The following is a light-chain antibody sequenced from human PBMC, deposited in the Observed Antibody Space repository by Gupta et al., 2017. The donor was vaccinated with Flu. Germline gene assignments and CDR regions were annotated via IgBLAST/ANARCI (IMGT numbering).Light chain of an antibody. CDR2: LNSDGSH. V-gene: IGLV4-69*01. J-gene: IGLJ3*02. Sequence: QLVLTPSPSASASLGASVKLTCTLSSGHSRYAIAWHQQQPEKGPRYLMKLNSDGSHSKGDGIPDRFSGSSAGAERYLTIASRQAEDEADYYWQTWGTDRGVFGGGTKLTVL. CDR3: QTWGTDRGV. CDR1: SGHSRYA.